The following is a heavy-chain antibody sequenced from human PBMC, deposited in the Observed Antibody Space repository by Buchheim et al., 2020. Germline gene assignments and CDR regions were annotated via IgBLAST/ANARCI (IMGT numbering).Heavy chain of an antibody. Sequence: EVQLLESGGGLVQPGGSLRLSCAASGFTFSSYAMSWVRQAPGKGLEWVSAISGSGGSTYYADSGKGRFTISGDNSKNKMYLQMNSLRAEDTAVYYCAKGLGAPGTRMTFYFWGQGTL. V-gene: IGHV3-23*01. D-gene: IGHD6-13*01. CDR1: GFTFSSYA. CDR3: AKGLGAPGTRMTFYF. J-gene: IGHJ4*02. CDR2: ISGSGGST.